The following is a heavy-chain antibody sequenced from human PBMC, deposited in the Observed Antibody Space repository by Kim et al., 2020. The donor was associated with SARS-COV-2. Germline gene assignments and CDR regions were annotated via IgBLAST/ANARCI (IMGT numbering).Heavy chain of an antibody. D-gene: IGHD3-3*01. Sequence: ASVKVSCKASGYTFTGYYMHWVRQAPGQGLEWMGWINPNSGGTNYAQKFQGRVTMTRDTSISTAYMELSRLRSDDTAGYYCARFPRSFLESYGMDVWGQGTTVTVSS. V-gene: IGHV1-2*02. J-gene: IGHJ6*02. CDR2: INPNSGGT. CDR3: ARFPRSFLESYGMDV. CDR1: GYTFTGYY.